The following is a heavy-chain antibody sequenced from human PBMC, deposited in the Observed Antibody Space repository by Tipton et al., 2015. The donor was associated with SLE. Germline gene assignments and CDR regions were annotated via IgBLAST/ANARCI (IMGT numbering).Heavy chain of an antibody. V-gene: IGHV4-39*07. CDR1: GDYISSDAFF. Sequence: TLSLTCIVSGDYISSDAFFWGWIRQPPGKGLEWIGLVYYSGTTSYNPSLRSRVTITGDSSKNQFSLKLTSVTAADTAVYYCARTITAWYFDLWGRGTLVTVSS. CDR2: VYYSGTT. D-gene: IGHD3-16*01. J-gene: IGHJ2*01. CDR3: ARTITAWYFDL.